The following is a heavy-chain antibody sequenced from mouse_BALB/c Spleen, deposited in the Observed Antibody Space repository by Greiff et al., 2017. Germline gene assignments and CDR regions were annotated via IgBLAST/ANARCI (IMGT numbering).Heavy chain of an antibody. CDR3: ARAGAW. D-gene: IGHD3-3*01. J-gene: IGHJ3*02. V-gene: IGHV14-3*02. CDR1: GFNFTDTY. CDR2: IDPENGNT. Sequence: EVQLQQSGAELVKPGASVKLSCTASGFNFTDTYMHWVKQRPEQGLEWIGRIDPENGNTNYDPKFQGKATITADTSSNTAYLQLSSLTSEDTAVYYCARAGAWWGQGTLVTVSA.